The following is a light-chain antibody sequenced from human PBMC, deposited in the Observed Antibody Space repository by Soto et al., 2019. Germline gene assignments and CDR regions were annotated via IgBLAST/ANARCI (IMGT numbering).Light chain of an antibody. J-gene: IGKJ1*01. CDR3: QQYGSSSWT. CDR2: GAS. V-gene: IGKV3-20*01. CDR1: QSISSSF. Sequence: IVLTQSPGILYLSTGERASLSCGASQSISSSFLAWYQQKPGQAPRLLIYGASSRATGIPDRFSGTGSETDFTLTISRLEPEDFAVYYCQQYGSSSWTFGQGIKVDIK.